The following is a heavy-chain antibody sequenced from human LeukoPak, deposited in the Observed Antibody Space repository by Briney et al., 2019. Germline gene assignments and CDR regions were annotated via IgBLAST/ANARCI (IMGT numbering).Heavy chain of an antibody. CDR2: VSYSGST. CDR3: ARENDRYGRIDY. D-gene: IGHD5-18*01. Sequence: SETLSLTCTVSGGSISSYYWSWVRQPPGKGLEWIGYVSYSGSTDYNPSLKSRVIISIDTSKNQFSLRLSSVTAADTAVYYCARENDRYGRIDYWGQGTQVTVSS. V-gene: IGHV4-59*01. J-gene: IGHJ4*02. CDR1: GGSISSYY.